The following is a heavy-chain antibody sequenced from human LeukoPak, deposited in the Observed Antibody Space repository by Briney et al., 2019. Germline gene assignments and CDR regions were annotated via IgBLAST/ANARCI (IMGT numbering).Heavy chain of an antibody. CDR3: ARGGDYYDSSGYYRYDAFDI. Sequence: SETLSLTCTVSGGSISSFYWSWIRQPPGKGLEWIGYIYYSGSTNYNPSLKSRVTISVDTSKNQFSLKLSSVTAADTAVYYCARGGDYYDSSGYYRYDAFDIWGQGTMVTVSS. V-gene: IGHV4-59*01. CDR1: GGSISSFY. J-gene: IGHJ3*02. CDR2: IYYSGST. D-gene: IGHD3-22*01.